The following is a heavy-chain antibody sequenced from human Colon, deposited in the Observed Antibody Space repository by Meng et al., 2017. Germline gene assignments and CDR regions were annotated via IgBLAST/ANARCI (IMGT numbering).Heavy chain of an antibody. CDR3: ARNPVIPDARTFDF. Sequence: QAQLQESGPGVVKHSQTLYLTCTISGGSTNSADYYWNWIRQSPGKGLEWLGYIHSSGNTYYTPSLKSRLTMSLDTSKNQFSLRLTSVTAADTAVYYCARNPVIPDARTFDFWGQGALVTVSS. V-gene: IGHV4-30-4*01. CDR1: GGSTNSADYY. CDR2: IHSSGNT. D-gene: IGHD2-2*01. J-gene: IGHJ4*02.